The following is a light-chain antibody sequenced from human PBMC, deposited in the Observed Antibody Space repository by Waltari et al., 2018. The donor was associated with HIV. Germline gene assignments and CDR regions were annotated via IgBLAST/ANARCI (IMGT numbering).Light chain of an antibody. V-gene: IGLV2-11*01. J-gene: IGLJ3*02. CDR1: SSDVGGYNY. Sequence: QSALTQPRSVSGSPGQSVTISCTGTSSDVGGYNYASWYQQHPGKAPKLMIYDVSKRPSGVPDRFSGSKSGNTASLTISGLQAEDEADYYCCSYAGNYIWLFGGGTKLTVL. CDR2: DVS. CDR3: CSYAGNYIWL.